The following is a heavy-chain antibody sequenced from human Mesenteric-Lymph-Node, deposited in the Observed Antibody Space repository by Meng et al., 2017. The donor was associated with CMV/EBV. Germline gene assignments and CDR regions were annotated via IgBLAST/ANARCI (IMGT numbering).Heavy chain of an antibody. CDR3: ARVSGVAVFGLSDF. V-gene: IGHV3-20*04. CDR1: GFTYEDYG. CDR2: LNWNGETT. D-gene: IGHD3-3*01. J-gene: IGHJ4*02. Sequence: GGSLRLSCVASGFTYEDYGMSWVRQVPGKGLEWVAGLNWNGETTGHADSVKGRFTISRDNAKNSLYLQMNRLRAEDTALYYCARVSGVAVFGLSDFWGPGTLVTVSS.